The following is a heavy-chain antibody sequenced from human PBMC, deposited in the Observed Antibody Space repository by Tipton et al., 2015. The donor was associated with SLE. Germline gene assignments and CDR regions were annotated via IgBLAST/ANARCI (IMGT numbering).Heavy chain of an antibody. CDR1: GGSLSAYY. CDR2: IYYSESNTEST. J-gene: IGHJ3*01. D-gene: IGHD1-14*01. CDR3: PGDNPYHL. Sequence: GLVKPSETLSLTCTVSGGSLSAYYWSWIRQSPGRGLEWIAYIYYSESNTESTNYNPSLKSRFSISGDTSKNQFSLKLTSVTAADPAVYYCPGDNPYHLWAQGTMVTASS. V-gene: IGHV4-59*01.